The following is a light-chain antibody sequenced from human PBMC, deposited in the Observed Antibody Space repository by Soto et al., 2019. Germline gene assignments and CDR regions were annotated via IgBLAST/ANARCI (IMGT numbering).Light chain of an antibody. V-gene: IGKV3-11*01. CDR2: GAS. CDR1: ENVRTF. Sequence: EVVLTQSPATLTLSPGERATLSCRASENVRTFVDWYQQKPGQAPRLLIYGASNRATGIPARFSGSASGTDVTLTITDLQPADFAVYYCLLHSQWPPWTVGEGTRVEIK. CDR3: LLHSQWPPWT. J-gene: IGKJ1*01.